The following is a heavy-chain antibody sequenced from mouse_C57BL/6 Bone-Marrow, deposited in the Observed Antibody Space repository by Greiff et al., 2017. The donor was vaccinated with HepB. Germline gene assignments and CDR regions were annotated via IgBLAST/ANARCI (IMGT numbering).Heavy chain of an antibody. D-gene: IGHD3-2*02. CDR3: AVRERLWYFDV. J-gene: IGHJ1*03. CDR2: ISSGGSYT. V-gene: IGHV5-6*02. Sequence: EVKLMESGGELVKPGGSLKLSCAASGFTFSSYGMSWVSQTPDKRLEWVATISSGGSYTYYPDSLKGRITISRDTAKNTQYLQMSSLKSEDTAMYYCAVRERLWYFDVWGTGTTVTVSS. CDR1: GFTFSSYG.